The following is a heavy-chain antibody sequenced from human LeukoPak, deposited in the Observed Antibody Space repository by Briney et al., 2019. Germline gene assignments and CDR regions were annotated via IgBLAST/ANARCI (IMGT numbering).Heavy chain of an antibody. CDR3: ARDANYHVSSDYYDAFDI. CDR2: ISGSGGST. J-gene: IGHJ3*02. V-gene: IGHV3-23*01. Sequence: GGSLRLSCAASGFTFSSYAMSWVRQATGKGLELVSAISGSGGSTYYADSVQGRFTISRDNSKNTLYLQMNSLRAEDTAVYYCARDANYHVSSDYYDAFDIWGQGTMVTVSS. CDR1: GFTFSSYA. D-gene: IGHD3-22*01.